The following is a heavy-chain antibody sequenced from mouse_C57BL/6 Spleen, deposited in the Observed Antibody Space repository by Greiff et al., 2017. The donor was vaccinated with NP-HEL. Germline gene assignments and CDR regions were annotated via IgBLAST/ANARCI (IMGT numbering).Heavy chain of an antibody. J-gene: IGHJ3*01. CDR3: ARHDSPAWFAY. CDR1: GYTFTDYY. CDR2: IYPGSGNT. Sequence: QVQLQQSGAELVRPGASVKLSCKASGYTFTDYYINWVKQRPGQGLEWIARIYPGSGNTYYNEKFKGKATLTAEKSSSTAYMQLSSLTSEDSAVYFCARHDSPAWFAYWGQGTLVTVSA. V-gene: IGHV1-76*01. D-gene: IGHD3-2*01.